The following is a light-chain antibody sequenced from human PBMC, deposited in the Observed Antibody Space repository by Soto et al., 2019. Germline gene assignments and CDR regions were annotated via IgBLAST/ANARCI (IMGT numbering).Light chain of an antibody. J-gene: IGKJ5*01. Sequence: EILLTQSPYTLSLSPGERATLSCRAAQSVGTRLAWYQHKTVQAPRLLISGASSRANGIPVRFTGSGSETSFTLTISRLEPEDFALYDCQHYQSGHPITFGQGTRLEIK. CDR2: GAS. V-gene: IGKV3-20*01. CDR1: QSVGTR. CDR3: QHYQSGHPIT.